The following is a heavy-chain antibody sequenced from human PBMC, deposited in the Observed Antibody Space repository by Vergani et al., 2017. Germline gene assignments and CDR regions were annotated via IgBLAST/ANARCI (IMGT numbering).Heavy chain of an antibody. CDR1: GFRFSSYG. CDR3: ARSVLLSGSRRWVGYYYYGLDV. D-gene: IGHD3-10*01. CDR2: IWYDGSNK. V-gene: IGHV3-33*01. Sequence: QVQLVESGGGVVQPGRSLRLSCAASGFRFSSYGMNWVRQAPGKGLEWVAVIWYDGSNKYYADSVKGRFTISRDNSQNTVNLQMNSLRAEDTAVYYCARSVLLSGSRRWVGYYYYGLDVWGHGTTVTVSS. J-gene: IGHJ6*02.